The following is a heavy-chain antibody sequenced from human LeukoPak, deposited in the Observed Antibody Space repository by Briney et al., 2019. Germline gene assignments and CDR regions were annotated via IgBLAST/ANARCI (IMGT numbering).Heavy chain of an antibody. CDR2: NYHSGST. Sequence: SETLSLTCGVSGYSISSDYYWGWIRQPPGKGLEWIVINYHSGSTYYNPSLKSRVTISVDTSKNQFSLKLKSVTAADTALYYCARWDSGEWFHDAFYIWVQGRRVSVCS. J-gene: IGHJ3*02. CDR1: GYSISSDYY. CDR3: ARWDSGEWFHDAFYI. V-gene: IGHV4-38-2*01. D-gene: IGHD3-3*01.